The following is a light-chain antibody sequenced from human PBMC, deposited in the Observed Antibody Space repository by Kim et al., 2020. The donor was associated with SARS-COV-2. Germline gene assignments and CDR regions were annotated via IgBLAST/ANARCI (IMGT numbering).Light chain of an antibody. J-gene: IGKJ1*01. CDR1: QSITSW. Sequence: SASLGKGTTITCRASQSITSWLAGNQQKPGKAPKLMFYEASSLESGVQSRFRGSGSGKEFTPTISSLKPDNFATYYVKQYNRYWTFGQGTKVEIK. CDR2: EAS. V-gene: IGKV1-5*01. CDR3: KQYNRYWT.